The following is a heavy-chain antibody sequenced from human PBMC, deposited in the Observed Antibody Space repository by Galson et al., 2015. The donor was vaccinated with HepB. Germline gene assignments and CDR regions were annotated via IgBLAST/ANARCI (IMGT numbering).Heavy chain of an antibody. J-gene: IGHJ4*02. Sequence: LRLSCAASGFTFDDYAMHWVRQAPGKGLEWVSLISWDGGSTYYGDSVKGRFTISRDNSKNSLYLQMNSLRAEDTALYYCARGRGSDLGTYFDSWGQGTLVTVSS. D-gene: IGHD3-10*01. V-gene: IGHV3-43D*03. CDR2: ISWDGGST. CDR3: ARGRGSDLGTYFDS. CDR1: GFTFDDYA.